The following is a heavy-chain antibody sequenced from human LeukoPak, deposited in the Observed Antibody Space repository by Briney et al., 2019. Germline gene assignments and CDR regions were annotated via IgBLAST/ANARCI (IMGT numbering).Heavy chain of an antibody. CDR3: ARVDSGSYFGAFDI. J-gene: IGHJ3*02. Sequence: SETLSLTCTVSGRSISSYYWSWIRQPPGKGLEWLGYIYYSGSTNYNPSLKSRVTISVDTSKNQFSLKLSSVTAADTAVYYCARVDSGSYFGAFDIWGQGTMVTVSS. V-gene: IGHV4-59*01. CDR1: GRSISSYY. D-gene: IGHD1-26*01. CDR2: IYYSGST.